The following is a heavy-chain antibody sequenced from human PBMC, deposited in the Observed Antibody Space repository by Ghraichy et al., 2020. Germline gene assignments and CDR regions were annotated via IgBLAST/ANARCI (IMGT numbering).Heavy chain of an antibody. Sequence: SETLSLTCAVYNGSFSGYYWSWIRQPPGKGLEWIGEINHSGSANYNPSLKSRVTMSVDTSKNQFSLKLNSVTAADTAVYYCAGVVVAATRWFDPWDQGTLVTVSS. CDR1: NGSFSGYY. CDR3: AGVVVAATRWFDP. CDR2: INHSGSA. J-gene: IGHJ5*02. D-gene: IGHD2-15*01. V-gene: IGHV4-34*01.